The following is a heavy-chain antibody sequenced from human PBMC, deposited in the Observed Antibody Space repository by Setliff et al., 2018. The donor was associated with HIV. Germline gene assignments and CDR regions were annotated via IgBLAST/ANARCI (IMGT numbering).Heavy chain of an antibody. CDR1: GFAFSDYD. Sequence: GGSLRLSCATSGFAFSDYDFHWVRQVTGEGLEWVSAIGTGGDTYYADSVKGRFTISRDNSKNTVDLEMNTLRVEDTAVYFCARDNIHLMSTLGHWGQGTLVTVSS. V-gene: IGHV3-13*01. CDR2: IGTGGDT. CDR3: ARDNIHLMSTLGH. J-gene: IGHJ1*01.